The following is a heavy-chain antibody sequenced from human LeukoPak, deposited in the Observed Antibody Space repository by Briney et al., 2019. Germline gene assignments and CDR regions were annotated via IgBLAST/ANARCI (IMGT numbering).Heavy chain of an antibody. V-gene: IGHV3-11*01. CDR2: ISSSGSTI. CDR1: GFTFSDYY. CDR3: ARNLWSSSWYVDY. Sequence: GGSLRLSCAASGFTFSDYYMSWIRPAPGKGMGWVSYISSSGSTIYYADSVKGRFTISRDNAKNSLYLQMNSLRAEDTAVYYCARNLWSSSWYVDYWGQGTLVTVSS. D-gene: IGHD6-13*01. J-gene: IGHJ4*02.